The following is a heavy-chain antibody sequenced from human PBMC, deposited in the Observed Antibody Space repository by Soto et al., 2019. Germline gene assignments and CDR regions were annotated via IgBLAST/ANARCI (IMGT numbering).Heavy chain of an antibody. CDR3: ARVNYYASGSYYSYHMDV. V-gene: IGHV1-18*01. Sequence: QVQLVQSGAEVKKPGASVKVSCKASGYTFTSYGISWVRQAPGQGLEWMGWISAYNGNTNYAQKLQGRVTMTTDTSTSTAYMELRSLRSDDTAVYYCARVNYYASGSYYSYHMDVWGQGTTVTVSS. D-gene: IGHD3-10*01. CDR1: GYTFTSYG. J-gene: IGHJ6*02. CDR2: ISAYNGNT.